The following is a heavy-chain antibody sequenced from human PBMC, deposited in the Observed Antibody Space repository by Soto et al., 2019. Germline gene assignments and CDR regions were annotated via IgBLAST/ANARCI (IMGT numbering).Heavy chain of an antibody. V-gene: IGHV3-7*05. CDR2: IKQDGSEK. CDR3: AREGVVVAATSYYFDY. J-gene: IGHJ4*02. CDR1: GFTFSSYW. D-gene: IGHD2-15*01. Sequence: GGSLRLSCAASGFTFSSYWMSWVRQAPGKGLEWVANIKQDGSEKYYVDSVKGRFTISRDNAKNSLYLQMNSLRAEDTAVYYCAREGVVVAATSYYFDYWGQGTLVTVSS.